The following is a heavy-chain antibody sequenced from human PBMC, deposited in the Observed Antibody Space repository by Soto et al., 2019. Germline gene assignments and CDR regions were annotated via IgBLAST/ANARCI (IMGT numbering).Heavy chain of an antibody. Sequence: PGGSLRLSCAASGFTFSSYNMNWVRQAPGKGLEWVSYISSSSSTIYYADSVKGRFTVSRDNAKNSLYLQMNSLRAEDTAVYYCARDTYYCDSSGRYLLYYFESWGQGTLVTVSS. D-gene: IGHD3-22*01. CDR1: GFTFSSYN. CDR3: ARDTYYCDSSGRYLLYYFES. J-gene: IGHJ4*02. CDR2: ISSSSSTI. V-gene: IGHV3-48*01.